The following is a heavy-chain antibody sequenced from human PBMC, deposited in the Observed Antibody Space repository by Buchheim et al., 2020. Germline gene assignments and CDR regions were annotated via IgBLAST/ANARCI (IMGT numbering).Heavy chain of an antibody. V-gene: IGHV3-23*01. CDR3: AKSLGVFVDSGYDPGYYGMDV. CDR1: GFTFSNYA. D-gene: IGHD5-12*01. Sequence: EVQLLESGGGLVQPGGSLRLSCAASGFTFSNYAMSWVRQAPGKGLEWVSAISGSGGSTYYADSVKGRFTISRDNSKNTLYLQMNSLRAEDTAVYYCAKSLGVFVDSGYDPGYYGMDVWGQGTT. CDR2: ISGSGGST. J-gene: IGHJ6*02.